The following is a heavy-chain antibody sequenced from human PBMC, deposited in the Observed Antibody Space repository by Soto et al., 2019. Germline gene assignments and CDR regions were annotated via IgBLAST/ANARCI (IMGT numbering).Heavy chain of an antibody. V-gene: IGHV1-8*01. CDR1: GYTFTSYD. D-gene: IGHD3-3*01. CDR2: MNPNSGNT. CDR3: ARGVYYDFWSGYFPQGMDV. Sequence: QVQLVQSGAEVKKPGASVKVSCKASGYTFTSYDINWVRQATGQGLEWMGWMNPNSGNTGYAQKFQGRVTMTRNTCISTAYMELSSLRSEDTAVYYCARGVYYDFWSGYFPQGMDVWGQGTTVTVSS. J-gene: IGHJ6*02.